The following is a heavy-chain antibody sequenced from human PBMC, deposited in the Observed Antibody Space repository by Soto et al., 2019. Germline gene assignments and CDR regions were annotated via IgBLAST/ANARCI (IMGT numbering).Heavy chain of an antibody. V-gene: IGHV3-53*01. CDR3: ARGDGIAAAGNPYYYYYYGMDV. Sequence: GGSLRLSCAASRFMVISDYITWVRQAPGKGLEWVSIIYRGGTTDYADSVKGRFIISRDNSKATVYLQMNSLRADDTAVYYCARGDGIAAAGNPYYYYYYGMDVWGQGTTVTVSS. CDR2: IYRGGTT. CDR1: RFMVISDY. J-gene: IGHJ6*02. D-gene: IGHD6-13*01.